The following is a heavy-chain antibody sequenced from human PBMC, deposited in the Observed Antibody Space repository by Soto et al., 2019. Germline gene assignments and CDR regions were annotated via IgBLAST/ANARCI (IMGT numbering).Heavy chain of an antibody. Sequence: QVQLLQSGAEVKKPGASVKVSCKVSGHTLTELSMHWVRQAPGRGLEWMGGFDPEDGVTISAQKFQGRVTMTEDTSTDSTYMELTSLRSEDTAVYYCAAGGTRWLPSPFDYWGQGTLVTISS. CDR1: GHTLTELS. D-gene: IGHD1-1*01. J-gene: IGHJ4*02. CDR3: AAGGTRWLPSPFDY. V-gene: IGHV1-24*01. CDR2: FDPEDGVT.